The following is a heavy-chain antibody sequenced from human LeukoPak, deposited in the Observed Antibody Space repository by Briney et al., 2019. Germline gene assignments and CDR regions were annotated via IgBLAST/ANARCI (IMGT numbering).Heavy chain of an antibody. CDR3: ASTPPVLAAIGPTYYYMDV. V-gene: IGHV1-24*01. CDR1: GYTLAELS. D-gene: IGHD2-2*01. Sequence: ASVKVSCKVSGYTLAELSMHWVRQAPGKGLEWMGGFDPEDGKTIYAQKFQGRVTMTEDTSTDTAYMELSRLKSEDTAVYYCASTPPVLAAIGPTYYYMDVWGKGTTVTVSS. J-gene: IGHJ6*03. CDR2: FDPEDGKT.